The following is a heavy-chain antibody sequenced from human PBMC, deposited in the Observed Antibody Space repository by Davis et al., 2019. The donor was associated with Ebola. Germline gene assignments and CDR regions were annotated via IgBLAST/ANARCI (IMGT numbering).Heavy chain of an antibody. Sequence: GESLKISCKGSEYNFANYWITWVRQMPGKGLEWVGIIFPDDSDTRYSPSFQGQVTISVDRSTSTAYLQWSSLKASDTAMYYCALTNIPVADPAHFDSWGQGALVTVSS. CDR2: IFPDDSDT. D-gene: IGHD6-19*01. J-gene: IGHJ4*02. V-gene: IGHV5-51*01. CDR1: EYNFANYW. CDR3: ALTNIPVADPAHFDS.